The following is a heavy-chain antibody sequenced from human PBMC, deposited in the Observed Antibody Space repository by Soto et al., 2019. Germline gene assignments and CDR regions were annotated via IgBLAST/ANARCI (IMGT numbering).Heavy chain of an antibody. Sequence: QVQLVQSGAEVKKPGSSVKVSCKASGGTFSSYAISWVRQAPGQGLEWMGGIIPIFGTANYAQKFPGRVTITADESTSTANRELSSPRSEDTCVYYCGRGRPRNGWELNYYYDYGIDVWGQGTTVTVSS. D-gene: IGHD1-26*01. CDR1: GGTFSSYA. CDR3: GRGRPRNGWELNYYYDYGIDV. J-gene: IGHJ6*02. V-gene: IGHV1-69*01. CDR2: IIPIFGTA.